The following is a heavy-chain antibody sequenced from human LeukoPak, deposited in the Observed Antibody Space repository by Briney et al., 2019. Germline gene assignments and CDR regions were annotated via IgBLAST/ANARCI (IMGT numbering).Heavy chain of an antibody. CDR1: GFSFTTYV. J-gene: IGHJ4*02. D-gene: IGHD4-23*01. CDR3: AKSHSVAQRGYYVY. CDR2: VSDSGADT. Sequence: PLGSLRLSRAAPGFSFTTYVMSWVRQAPGKGLEWLSTVSDSGADTYYADSVKGRFTISRDNSRNTVYLQMNSLRAEDAAVYYCAKSHSVAQRGYYVYWGQGTLVTVSS. V-gene: IGHV3-23*01.